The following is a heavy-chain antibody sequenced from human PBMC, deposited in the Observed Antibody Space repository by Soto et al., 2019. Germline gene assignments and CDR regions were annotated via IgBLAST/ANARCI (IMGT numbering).Heavy chain of an antibody. V-gene: IGHV1-46*01. CDR3: ATTPPYYYDSSGYLDY. CDR2: INPSGGST. D-gene: IGHD3-22*01. CDR1: GSTFTSYY. J-gene: IGHJ4*02. Sequence: XSGKVSCRTSGSTFTSYYVDWVRQAPGQGLEWMGIINPSGGSTSYAQKFQGRVTMTRDTSTSTVYMELSSLRSEDTAVYYCATTPPYYYDSSGYLDYWGQGTLATVS.